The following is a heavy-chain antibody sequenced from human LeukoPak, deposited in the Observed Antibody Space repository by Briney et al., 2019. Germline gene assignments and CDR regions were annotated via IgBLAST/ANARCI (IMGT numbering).Heavy chain of an antibody. J-gene: IGHJ4*02. CDR3: ARGNYDFWSGYYHDY. CDR1: GGSISSGSYY. V-gene: IGHV4-61*02. Sequence: SETLSLTCTVSGGSISSGSYYWSWIRQPAGKGLEWIGRIYTSGSTNYNPSLKSRVTISVDTSKNQFSLKQSSVTAADTAVYYCARGNYDFWSGYYHDYWGQGTLVTVSS. CDR2: IYTSGST. D-gene: IGHD3-3*01.